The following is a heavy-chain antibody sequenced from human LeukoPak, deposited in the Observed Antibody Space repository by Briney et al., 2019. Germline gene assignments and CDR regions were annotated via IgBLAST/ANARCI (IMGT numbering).Heavy chain of an antibody. Sequence: ASVKVSCKASGYTFTGYDINWVRQATGQGLEWMGWMNPNSGNTGYAQKFQGRVTMTRNTSISTAYMELSSLRSEDTAVYYCARVGSSSWYGGWFDPWGQGTLVTVSS. CDR3: ARVGSSSWYGGWFDP. CDR2: MNPNSGNT. J-gene: IGHJ5*02. D-gene: IGHD6-13*01. CDR1: GYTFTGYD. V-gene: IGHV1-8*01.